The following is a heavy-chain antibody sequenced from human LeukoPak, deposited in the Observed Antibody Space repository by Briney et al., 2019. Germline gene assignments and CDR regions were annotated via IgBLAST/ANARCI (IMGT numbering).Heavy chain of an antibody. CDR3: ARITYDFWSGYYMPDDP. D-gene: IGHD3-3*01. Sequence: AASVKVSCKASGYTFSSYGISWVRQAPGQGLEWMGWISAYNGNTNYEQKFQGRVTMTTDTSTSTAYMELRSLRSDDTAVYYCARITYDFWSGYYMPDDPWGQGTLVTVPS. J-gene: IGHJ5*02. V-gene: IGHV1-18*01. CDR2: ISAYNGNT. CDR1: GYTFSSYG.